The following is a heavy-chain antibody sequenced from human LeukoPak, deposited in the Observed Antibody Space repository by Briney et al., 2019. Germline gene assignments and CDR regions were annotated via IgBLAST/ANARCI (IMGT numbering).Heavy chain of an antibody. CDR3: AKGLSSGYYSYYFDY. D-gene: IGHD3-22*01. V-gene: IGHV5-51*01. CDR2: IYPGDSDT. Sequence: GESLKISCKGSGYSFTSYWIGWVRQMPGKGLEWMGIIYPGDSDTRYSPSFQGQVTISRDNSKNTLYLQMNSLRAEDTAVYYCAKGLSSGYYSYYFDYWGQGTLVTVSS. J-gene: IGHJ4*02. CDR1: GYSFTSYW.